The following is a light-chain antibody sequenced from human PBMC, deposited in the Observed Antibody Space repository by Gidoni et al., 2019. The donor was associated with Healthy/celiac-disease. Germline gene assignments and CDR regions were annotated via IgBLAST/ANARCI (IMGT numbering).Light chain of an antibody. Sequence: QSVLTQPPSVSGAPGQRVTISCTGSSSNIGAGYDVHWYQPLPGTAPKLLIYGNSNRPSGVPDRFSGSKSGTSASLAITGLQAEDEADYYCQSYDSSLSGLFGTGTKVTVL. J-gene: IGLJ1*01. V-gene: IGLV1-40*01. CDR3: QSYDSSLSGL. CDR1: SSNIGAGYD. CDR2: GNS.